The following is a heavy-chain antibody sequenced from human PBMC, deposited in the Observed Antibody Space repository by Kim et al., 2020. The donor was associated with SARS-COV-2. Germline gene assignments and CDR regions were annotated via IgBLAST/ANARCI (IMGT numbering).Heavy chain of an antibody. J-gene: IGHJ6*02. CDR2: IYPGDSDT. V-gene: IGHV5-51*01. Sequence: GESLKISCKGSGYSFTSYWIGWVRQMPGKGLEWMGIIYPGDSDTRYSPSFQGQVTISADKSISTAYLQWSSLKASDTAMYYCARHSGVAEAHYYYYGMDVWGQGTTVTVSS. CDR1: GYSFTSYW. CDR3: ARHSGVAEAHYYYYGMDV. D-gene: IGHD3-10*01.